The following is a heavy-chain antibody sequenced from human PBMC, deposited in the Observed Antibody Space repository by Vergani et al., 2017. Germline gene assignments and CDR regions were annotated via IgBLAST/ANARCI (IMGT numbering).Heavy chain of an antibody. D-gene: IGHD3-9*01. CDR3: VHRLGYFDWDGAFDV. CDR1: GFSLTTGGEG. J-gene: IGHJ3*01. V-gene: IGHV2-5*01. CDR2: VYWNDDE. Sequence: QITLRESGPTLVKPTQTLTLTCTFSGFSLTTGGEGVGGNRQPPGRALEWLAFVYWNDDEGYSPSLKSRVTITKDTSKNEVILTMATMDPVDTATYYCVHRLGYFDWDGAFDVWVPGTMVTVSS.